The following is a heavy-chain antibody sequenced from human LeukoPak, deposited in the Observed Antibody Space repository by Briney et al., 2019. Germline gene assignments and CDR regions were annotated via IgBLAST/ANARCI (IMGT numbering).Heavy chain of an antibody. CDR3: ARWLGKQWPIDY. Sequence: GESLKISCKGSGYSFTSYWISWVRQAPGKGLEWVANIKQDGSEKYYVDSVKGRFTISRDNAKNSLYLQMNSLRAEDTAVYYCARWLGKQWPIDYWGQGTLVTVSS. D-gene: IGHD6-19*01. CDR2: IKQDGSEK. J-gene: IGHJ4*02. V-gene: IGHV3-7*01. CDR1: GYSFTSYW.